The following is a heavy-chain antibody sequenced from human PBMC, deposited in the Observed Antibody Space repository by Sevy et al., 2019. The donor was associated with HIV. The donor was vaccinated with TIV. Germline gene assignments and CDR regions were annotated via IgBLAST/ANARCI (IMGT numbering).Heavy chain of an antibody. CDR2: ISSSGSTI. CDR1: GFTFSDYY. J-gene: IGHJ4*02. CDR3: ARDGLRYFHWPLADY. V-gene: IGHV3-11*01. Sequence: GGSLRLSCAASGFTFSDYYMSWIRQAPGKGLEWVSYISSSGSTIYYADSVKGRFTISRDNAKNSLYLQMNSLRAEDTAVYYCARDGLRYFHWPLADYRGQGTLVTVSS. D-gene: IGHD3-9*01.